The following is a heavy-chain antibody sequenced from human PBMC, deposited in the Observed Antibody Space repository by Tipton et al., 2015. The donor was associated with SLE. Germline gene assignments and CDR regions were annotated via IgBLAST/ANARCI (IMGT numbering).Heavy chain of an antibody. V-gene: IGHV5-51*01. CDR2: IFPGDFDT. Sequence: QLVQSGAEVKKPGESLKISCKGSGYSFTSYWIGWVRQMPGKGLEWMGIIFPGDFDTRYSPSFQGQVTISADMSISTAYLQWSSLKASDTAMDYCAAGSSSFYYYYGMDVWCQETTVAVAS. CDR1: GYSFTSYW. CDR3: AAGSSSFYYYYGMDV. D-gene: IGHD6-6*01. J-gene: IGHJ6*02.